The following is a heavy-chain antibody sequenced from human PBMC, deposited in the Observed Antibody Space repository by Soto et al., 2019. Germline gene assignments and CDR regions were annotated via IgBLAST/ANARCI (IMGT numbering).Heavy chain of an antibody. CDR1: GFTFSSYA. V-gene: IGHV3-30*04. CDR3: AREIERLLGY. D-gene: IGHD3-3*01. CDR2: ISYDGRNK. J-gene: IGHJ4*02. Sequence: QVQLVESGGGVVQPGRSLRLSCAASGFTFSSYAMHWVRQAPGKGLEWVAVISYDGRNKYYADSVKGRFTISRDNSKNTLYVQMSSLRAEDTAVYYCAREIERLLGYWGQGTLVTVSS.